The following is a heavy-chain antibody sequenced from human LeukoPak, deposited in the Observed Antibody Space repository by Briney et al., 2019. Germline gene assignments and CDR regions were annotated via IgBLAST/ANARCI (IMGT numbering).Heavy chain of an antibody. CDR1: GFAFSTYA. CDR2: ISTSGRAT. V-gene: IGHV3-23*01. CDR3: AKARGSSVYEQFDY. Sequence: QPGGSLRLSCAASGFAFSTYAMTWVRQAPEKGLQWVSTISTSGRATYYADSGEGRFTISRDNSKNTLYLQMNSLRADDTAVYYCAKARGSSVYEQFDYWGQGTQVTVSP. D-gene: IGHD5/OR15-5a*01. J-gene: IGHJ4*02.